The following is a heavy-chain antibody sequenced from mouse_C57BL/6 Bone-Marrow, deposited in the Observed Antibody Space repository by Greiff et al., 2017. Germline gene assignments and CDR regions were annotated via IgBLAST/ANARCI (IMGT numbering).Heavy chain of an antibody. CDR2: ISYDGSN. V-gene: IGHV3-6*01. J-gene: IGHJ3*01. CDR1: GYSITSGYY. Sequence: EVKLMESGPGLVKPSQSLSLTCSVTGYSITSGYYWNWIRQFPGNKLEWMGYISYDGSNNYNPSLKNRISITRDTSKNQFFLKLNSVTTEDTATYYCAGDYYGRRAWFAYWGQGTLVTVSA. CDR3: AGDYYGRRAWFAY. D-gene: IGHD1-1*01.